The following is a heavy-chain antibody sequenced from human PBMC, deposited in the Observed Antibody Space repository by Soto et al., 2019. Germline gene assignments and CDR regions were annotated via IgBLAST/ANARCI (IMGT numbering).Heavy chain of an antibody. J-gene: IGHJ6*02. CDR2: VYYTGGT. D-gene: IGHD1-26*01. CDR1: SGPTRSHN. Sequence: QVQVQQSGPRLVKPSETLSLTCTVSSGPTRSHNWGWIRQSPGRGLEWIGYVYYTGGTSYNPSLNSRVTISAYASTNHISLTLSSVTAADTAIYYCVRQGIDYLHGLVDVWGQGTAVSVSS. V-gene: IGHV4-59*08. CDR3: VRQGIDYLHGLVDV.